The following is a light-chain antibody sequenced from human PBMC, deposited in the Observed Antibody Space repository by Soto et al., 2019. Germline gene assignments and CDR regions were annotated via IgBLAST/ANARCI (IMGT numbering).Light chain of an antibody. CDR2: GAS. CDR1: QSVSNNY. J-gene: IGKJ1*01. CDR3: QQYGSSGT. V-gene: IGKV3-20*01. Sequence: EIVLTQSPGALALSRGERATLSCGASQSVSNNYLAWYQQKPGQAPRLLIYGASNRATGIPDRFSGSGSGTDFTLTISRLEPEDFAVYYCQQYGSSGTFGQGTKVDIK.